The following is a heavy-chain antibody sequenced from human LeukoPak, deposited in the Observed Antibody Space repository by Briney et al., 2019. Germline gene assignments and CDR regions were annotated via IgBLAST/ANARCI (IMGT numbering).Heavy chain of an antibody. CDR3: ARALGSPLDY. CDR2: INSDGSIT. V-gene: IGHV3-74*01. Sequence: GGSLRLSCAASGFTFSTSWMHWARHPPGKGLVWVSRINSDGSITTYADSVKGRFTISRDNAKNTLYLQMNSLRAEDTAVYYCARALGSPLDYWGQGTLVTVSS. CDR1: GFTFSTSW. D-gene: IGHD1-26*01. J-gene: IGHJ4*02.